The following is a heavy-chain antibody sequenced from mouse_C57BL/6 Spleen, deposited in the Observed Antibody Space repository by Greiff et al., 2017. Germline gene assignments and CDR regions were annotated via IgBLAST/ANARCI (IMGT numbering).Heavy chain of an antibody. CDR1: GFTFSSYG. D-gene: IGHD2-1*01. Sequence: EVKLVESGGDLVKPGGSLKLSCAASGFTFSSYGMSWVRQTPDKRLEWVATISSGGSYTYYPDSVKGRFTISRDNAKNTLYLQMSSLKSEDTAMYYCARQRNGIDYWGQGTTLTVSS. V-gene: IGHV5-6*02. CDR2: ISSGGSYT. J-gene: IGHJ2*01. CDR3: ARQRNGIDY.